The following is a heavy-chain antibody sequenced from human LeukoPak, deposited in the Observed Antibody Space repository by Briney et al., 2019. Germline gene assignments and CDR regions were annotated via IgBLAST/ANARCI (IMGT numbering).Heavy chain of an antibody. Sequence: GASVKVSCKASGYTFTSYYMHWVRQAPGQGLEWMGIVNPSGGSTSYAQKFQGRVTMTGDTSTSTVYMELSSLRSEDTAVYYCARGGRVMKHGDYVYPGDYWGQGTLVTVSS. CDR2: VNPSGGST. J-gene: IGHJ4*02. V-gene: IGHV1-46*01. D-gene: IGHD4-17*01. CDR3: ARGGRVMKHGDYVYPGDY. CDR1: GYTFTSYY.